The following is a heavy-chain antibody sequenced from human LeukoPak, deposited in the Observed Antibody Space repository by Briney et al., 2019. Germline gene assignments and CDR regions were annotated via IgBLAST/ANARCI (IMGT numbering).Heavy chain of an antibody. CDR3: ARVELVRGYFDY. CDR2: IYYSGST. D-gene: IGHD6-6*01. Sequence: SETLSLTCTVSGGSISSYYWSWIRQPPGKGLEWIGYIYYSGSTNYNPSLKSRVTISVDTSKNQFSLKLSSVTAADTAVYYCARVELVRGYFDYWGQGTLVTVSS. V-gene: IGHV4-59*12. CDR1: GGSISSYY. J-gene: IGHJ4*02.